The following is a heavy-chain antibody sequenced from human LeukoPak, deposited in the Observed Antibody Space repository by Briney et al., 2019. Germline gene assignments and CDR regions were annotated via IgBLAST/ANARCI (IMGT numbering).Heavy chain of an antibody. Sequence: GGSLRLSCVASGFTFSSYSMNWVRQAPGKGLEWVSSILSSSNYIYYADSVKGRFTISRDNAKNSLYLQMNSLRAEDTAVYYCARDFGSSGDFHAFDIWGQGTMVTVSS. CDR1: GFTFSSYS. V-gene: IGHV3-21*01. J-gene: IGHJ3*02. D-gene: IGHD4-17*01. CDR2: ILSSSNYI. CDR3: ARDFGSSGDFHAFDI.